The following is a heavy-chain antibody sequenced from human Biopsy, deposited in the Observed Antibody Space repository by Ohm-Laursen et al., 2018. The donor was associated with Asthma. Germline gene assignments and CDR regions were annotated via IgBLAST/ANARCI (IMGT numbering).Heavy chain of an antibody. CDR2: IYYSGRT. V-gene: IGHV4-39*02. CDR1: GDAMSTSGSH. Sequence: TLSLTCIVSGDAMSTSGSHWGWIRQSPGKGLEWIGSIYYSGRTYYNPSLESRVTISADTSKNPFSLKVTSVTAADTAVYYCARAVSSSSYWYFDLWGRGDLVTVSS. D-gene: IGHD6-6*01. J-gene: IGHJ2*01. CDR3: ARAVSSSSYWYFDL.